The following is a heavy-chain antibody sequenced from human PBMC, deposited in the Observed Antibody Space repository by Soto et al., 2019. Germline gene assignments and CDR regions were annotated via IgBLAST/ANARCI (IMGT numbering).Heavy chain of an antibody. D-gene: IGHD2-15*01. J-gene: IGHJ4*02. V-gene: IGHV3-74*01. CDR3: VSGYCDTGSCFN. CDR1: GFTFSKSW. Sequence: EVQLVESGGGLVQPGGSLRLSCAVSGFTFSKSWMHWVRQAPGKGLVWVSRITTDGSGTRYADSVKGRFTISRDNAKNTLYLQMNSLRPEDMAVYFCVSGYCDTGSCFNWGQGTLVTVSS. CDR2: ITTDGSGT.